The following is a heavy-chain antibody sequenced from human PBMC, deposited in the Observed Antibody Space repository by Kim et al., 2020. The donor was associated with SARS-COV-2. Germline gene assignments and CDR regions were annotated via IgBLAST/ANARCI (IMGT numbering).Heavy chain of an antibody. CDR1: GFTFGDYA. CDR3: TRESSYYDFTMDV. J-gene: IGHJ6*02. CDR2: IRSKAYGGTT. D-gene: IGHD3-3*01. V-gene: IGHV3-49*04. Sequence: GGSLRLSCTASGFTFGDYAMSWVRQAPGKGLEWVGFIRSKAYGGTTEYAASVKGRFTISRDDSKSIAYLQMNSLKTEDTAVYYCTRESSYYDFTMDVWGQGTTVTVSS.